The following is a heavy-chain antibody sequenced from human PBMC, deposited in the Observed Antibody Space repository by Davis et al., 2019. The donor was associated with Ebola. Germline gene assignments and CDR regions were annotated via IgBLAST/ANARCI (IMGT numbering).Heavy chain of an antibody. V-gene: IGHV1-3*01. CDR2: INAGNGNT. CDR1: GYTFTSYA. J-gene: IGHJ6*02. Sequence: ASVKVSCKASGYTFTSYAMHWVRQAPGQRLEWMGWINAGNGNTKYSQKFQGRVTITRDTSASTAYMELSSLRSEDTAVYYCARGRPRRIVVPAATYYYYGMDVWGQGTTVTVSS. CDR3: ARGRPRRIVVPAATYYYYGMDV. D-gene: IGHD2-2*01.